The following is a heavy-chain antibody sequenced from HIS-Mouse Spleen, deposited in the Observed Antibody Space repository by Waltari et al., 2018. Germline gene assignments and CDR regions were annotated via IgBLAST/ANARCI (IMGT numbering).Heavy chain of an antibody. CDR3: ARALHQLDY. CDR1: GFTFSSYW. V-gene: IGHV3-7*01. Sequence: EVQLVESGGGLVQPGGSLRLSCAASGFTFSSYWMSWVRQAPGKGLEWGANIRQDGSGTYYVDSVKGRFTISRDNAKNSLYLHMNSLRAEDTAVYYCARALHQLDYWGQGTLVTVSS. J-gene: IGHJ4*02. CDR2: IRQDGSGT. D-gene: IGHD2-2*01.